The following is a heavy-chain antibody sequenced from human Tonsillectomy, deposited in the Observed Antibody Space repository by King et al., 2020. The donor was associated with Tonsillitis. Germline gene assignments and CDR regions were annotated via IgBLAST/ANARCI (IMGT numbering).Heavy chain of an antibody. D-gene: IGHD6-13*01. J-gene: IGHJ6*02. V-gene: IGHV3-21*01. CDR1: GFTFSTYS. CDR2: ITSSSHYI. Sequence: VQLVESGGGLVKPGGSLRLSCAASGFTFSTYSMNWVRQAPGKGLEWVSSITSSSHYIYYADSVKGRFTISRDNAKNSLFLQMSSRRAEDTAVYYCARGPSAAGTFAMDVWGQGTTVTVSS. CDR3: ARGPSAAGTFAMDV.